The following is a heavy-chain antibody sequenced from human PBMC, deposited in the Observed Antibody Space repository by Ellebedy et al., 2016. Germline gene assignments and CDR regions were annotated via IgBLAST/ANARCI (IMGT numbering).Heavy chain of an antibody. D-gene: IGHD3-10*01. J-gene: IGHJ6*03. V-gene: IGHV1-18*04. CDR2: ISAYNGNT. CDR1: GYTFTSYG. CDR3: ATDLRRSGTMVRGVSYYMDV. Sequence: ASVKVSCKASGYTFTSYGISWVRQAPGQGLEWMGWISAYNGNTSYAQKFQGRVTMTRDTSTSTVYMELSSLRSEDTAVYYCATDLRRSGTMVRGVSYYMDVWGKGTTVTVSS.